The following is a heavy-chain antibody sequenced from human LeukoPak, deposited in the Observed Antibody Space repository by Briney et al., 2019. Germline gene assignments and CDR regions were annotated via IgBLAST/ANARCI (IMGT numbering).Heavy chain of an antibody. D-gene: IGHD3-3*01. CDR2: INWNGGDST. CDR1: GFTFDDYG. CDR3: ARESGMVPYYDFWSGYQNYYYYYMDV. Sequence: PGGSLRLSCAASGFTFDDYGMSWVRQAPGKGLEWVSGINWNGGDSTGYADSVKGRFTISRDNAKNSLYLQMNSLRAEDTAVYYCARESGMVPYYDFWSGYQNYYYYYMDVWGKGTTVTVSS. J-gene: IGHJ6*03. V-gene: IGHV3-20*04.